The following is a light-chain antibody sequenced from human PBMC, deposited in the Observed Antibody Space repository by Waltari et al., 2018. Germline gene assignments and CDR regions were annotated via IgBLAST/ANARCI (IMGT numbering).Light chain of an antibody. CDR1: QSISND. CDR2: GAS. J-gene: IGKJ5*01. Sequence: EVVMTQSPATLSVSPGDTATLSCRASQSISNDLAWYQQRPGQSPRLLFYGASTRATEDIPVRVSASGSGTVFTLTISSLQSEDFAIYFCLQYNNWPPFTFGQGTRLEIK. V-gene: IGKV3D-15*01. CDR3: LQYNNWPPFT.